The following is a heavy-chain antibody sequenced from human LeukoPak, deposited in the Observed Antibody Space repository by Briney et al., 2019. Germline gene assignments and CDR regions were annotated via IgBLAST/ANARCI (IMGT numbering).Heavy chain of an antibody. V-gene: IGHV3-74*01. D-gene: IGHD6-13*01. CDR2: IKSDGSST. CDR3: ARGGDSSNWYPGYFEY. J-gene: IGHJ4*02. Sequence: PGGSLRLSCAASGFTFSNYWMHWVRQAPGKGPVWVSRIKSDGSSTRFADSVQGRFTISRDNGKNTLYLQMNSLRAEDTAVYYCARGGDSSNWYPGYFEYWGQGALVTVSS. CDR1: GFTFSNYW.